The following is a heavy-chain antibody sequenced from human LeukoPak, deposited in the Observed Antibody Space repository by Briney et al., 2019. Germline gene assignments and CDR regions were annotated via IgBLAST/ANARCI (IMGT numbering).Heavy chain of an antibody. D-gene: IGHD3-10*01. Sequence: PSETLSLTCTVSGGSISSYYWSWIRQPAGKGLEWIGRIYTSGSTNYNPSLKSRVTMSVDTSKNQFSLKLSSVTAADTAVYYCARGGNGSGSYPPAYWGQGTLVTVSS. J-gene: IGHJ4*02. CDR1: GGSISSYY. V-gene: IGHV4-4*07. CDR2: IYTSGST. CDR3: ARGGNGSGSYPPAY.